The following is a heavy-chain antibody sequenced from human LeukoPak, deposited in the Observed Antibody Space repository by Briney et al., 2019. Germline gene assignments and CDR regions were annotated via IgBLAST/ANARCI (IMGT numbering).Heavy chain of an antibody. J-gene: IGHJ4*02. D-gene: IGHD3-22*01. V-gene: IGHV1-8*01. CDR3: ARGIGYYYDSSGWYDY. Sequence: VASVKVSCKASGYTFTSYDINWVRQAPGQELEWMGWMNPNSGNTGYAQKFQGRVTMTRNTSISTAYMELSSLRSEDTAVYYCARGIGYYYDSSGWYDYWGQGTLVTVSS. CDR1: GYTFTSYD. CDR2: MNPNSGNT.